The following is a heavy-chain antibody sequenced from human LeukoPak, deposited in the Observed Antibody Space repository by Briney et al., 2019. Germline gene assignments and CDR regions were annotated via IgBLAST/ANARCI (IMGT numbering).Heavy chain of an antibody. D-gene: IGHD3-10*01. CDR1: GYTFTSYG. J-gene: IGHJ4*02. CDR2: ISAYNGNT. V-gene: IGHV1-18*01. CDR3: AREEGWFGELSYFDY. Sequence: ASVKVSCKASGYTFTSYGISWVRQAPGQGLEWMGWISAYNGNTNYAQKLQGRVTMTTDTSTSTAYMELRSLRSDDTAVYYCAREEGWFGELSYFDYWGQGTLVTVSS.